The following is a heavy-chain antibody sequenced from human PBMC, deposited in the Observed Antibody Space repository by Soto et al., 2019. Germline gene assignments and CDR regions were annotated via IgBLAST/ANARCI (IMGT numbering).Heavy chain of an antibody. CDR1: GSTFNSTN. CDR3: ASKDLTLLSYGMDV. J-gene: IGHJ6*02. Sequence: AGKVSCKASGSTFNSTNISWGRPAPGQGLEWMGRIIPILGIANYAQKFQGRVTITADKSTSTAYMELSSLRSEDTAVYYCASKDLTLLSYGMDVWGQGTTVTVSS. V-gene: IGHV1-69*02. CDR2: IIPILGIA. D-gene: IGHD3-9*01.